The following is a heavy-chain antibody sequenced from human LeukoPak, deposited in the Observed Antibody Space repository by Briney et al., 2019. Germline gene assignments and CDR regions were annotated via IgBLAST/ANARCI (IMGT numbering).Heavy chain of an antibody. Sequence: GGSLRLSCTASGFTFGDYAMSWVRQAPGKGLEWVGFIRSKAYGGTTEYAASVKGRFTISRDDSKSIAYLQMNSLKTEDTAVYYCTRYKFGEDYYDSSGYYGPAYDAFDIWGQGTMVTVSS. V-gene: IGHV3-49*04. CDR3: TRYKFGEDYYDSSGYYGPAYDAFDI. CDR1: GFTFGDYA. CDR2: IRSKAYGGTT. J-gene: IGHJ3*02. D-gene: IGHD3-22*01.